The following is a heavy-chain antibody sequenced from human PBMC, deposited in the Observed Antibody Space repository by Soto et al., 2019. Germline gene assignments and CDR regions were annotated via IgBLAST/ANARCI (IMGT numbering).Heavy chain of an antibody. CDR2: IYYSGST. D-gene: IGHD6-13*01. Sequence: QVQLQESGPGLVKPSETLSLTCTVSGGSISTYYWSWIRQPPGKGLEWIGFIYYSGSTNYNPSLKSRVTLSVDTARNQFSLRLSSGTAAVKALYYCARDREAAAGLFDYWGRGTLVTVSS. J-gene: IGHJ4*02. V-gene: IGHV4-59*13. CDR3: ARDREAAAGLFDY. CDR1: GGSISTYY.